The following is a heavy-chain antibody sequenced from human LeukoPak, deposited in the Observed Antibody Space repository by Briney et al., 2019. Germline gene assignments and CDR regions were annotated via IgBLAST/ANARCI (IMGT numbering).Heavy chain of an antibody. CDR2: IYTNGST. D-gene: IGHD2-8*01. CDR1: GGSISSSNYY. CDR3: ARDLSGVRGSWFDP. Sequence: PSETLSLTCTVSGGSISSSNYYWAWIRQPPGKGLEWIGHIYTNGSTNYNPSLKSRVTISVDTSKNQFSLKLSSVTAADTAVYYCARDLSGVRGSWFDPWGQGTLVTVSS. V-gene: IGHV4-61*09. J-gene: IGHJ5*02.